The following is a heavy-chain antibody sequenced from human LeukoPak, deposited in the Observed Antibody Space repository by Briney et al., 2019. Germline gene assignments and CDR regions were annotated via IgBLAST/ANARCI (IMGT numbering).Heavy chain of an antibody. Sequence: PGGSLRLSCAASGFTFSSYAMSWVRQAPGKGLEWVSAISGSGGSTYYADSVEGRFTISRDNSKNTLYLQMNSLRTEDTALYYCAKGSGQYYDFWSGYPRDIFDYWGQGTLVTVSS. V-gene: IGHV3-23*01. J-gene: IGHJ4*02. CDR2: ISGSGGST. CDR3: AKGSGQYYDFWSGYPRDIFDY. D-gene: IGHD3-3*01. CDR1: GFTFSSYA.